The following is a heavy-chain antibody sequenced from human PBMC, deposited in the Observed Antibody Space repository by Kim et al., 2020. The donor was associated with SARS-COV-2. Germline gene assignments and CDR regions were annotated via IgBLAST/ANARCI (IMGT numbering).Heavy chain of an antibody. CDR1: VYTFTSYG. CDR2: ISAYKGNT. D-gene: IGHD6-19*01. J-gene: IGHJ5*02. CDR3: ARDTLYSSGGTFDP. V-gene: IGHV1-18*01. Sequence: AAVKVSCKASVYTFTSYGISWVRQAPGQGLEWRGWISAYKGNTNYPQKLQGRVTMTTDTSTSTAYMELRSLRSDDTAVYYCARDTLYSSGGTFDPWGQGTLVTVSS.